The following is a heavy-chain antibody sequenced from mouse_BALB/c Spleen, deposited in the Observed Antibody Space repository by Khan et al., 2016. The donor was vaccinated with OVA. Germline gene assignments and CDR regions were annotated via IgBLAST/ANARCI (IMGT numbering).Heavy chain of an antibody. CDR1: GFTFSTYG. D-gene: IGHD1-1*01. J-gene: IGHJ3*01. Sequence: EVQVVESGGDLVKPEGSLKLSCAASGFTFSTYGMSWVRQTPDKRLEWVATISSGGSYTYYPDSVQGRFTISRDNAKNTLYLQVSSLKSEDTAMFYCARLAYYYDSEGFAYWGQGTLVTVSA. CDR3: ARLAYYYDSEGFAY. V-gene: IGHV5-6*01. CDR2: ISSGGSYT.